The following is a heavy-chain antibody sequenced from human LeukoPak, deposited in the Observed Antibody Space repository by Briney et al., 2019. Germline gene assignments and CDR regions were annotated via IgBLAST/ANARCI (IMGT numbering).Heavy chain of an antibody. CDR1: GGSISSYY. V-gene: IGHV4-59*01. Sequence: SETLSLTWTVSGGSISSYYCSWIRQPPGKGLEWIGYIYYCGSTNYNPSLKSRVTISVDTSKHQFSLKLSAVTAADTAVYYCARGECSGGSCYLGPFDYWGQGTLVTVSS. J-gene: IGHJ4*02. CDR3: ARGECSGGSCYLGPFDY. D-gene: IGHD2-15*01. CDR2: IYYCGST.